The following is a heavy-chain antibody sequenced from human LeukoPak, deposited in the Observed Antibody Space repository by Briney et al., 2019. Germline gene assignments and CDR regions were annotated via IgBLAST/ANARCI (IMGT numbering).Heavy chain of an antibody. J-gene: IGHJ4*02. CDR1: GFTFDDYA. CDR2: ISWNSGSI. CDR3: AKGIFLAVAGNFDY. V-gene: IGHV3-9*01. D-gene: IGHD6-19*01. Sequence: GRSLRLSCAASGFTFDDYAMHWVRQAPGKGLEWVSGISWNSGSIGYADSVKGRFTISRDNAKNSLYLQMNSLRAEDTALYYCAKGIFLAVAGNFDYWGQGTLATVSS.